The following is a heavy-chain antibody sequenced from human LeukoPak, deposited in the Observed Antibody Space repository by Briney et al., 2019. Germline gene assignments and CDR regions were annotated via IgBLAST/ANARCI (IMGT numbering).Heavy chain of an antibody. CDR1: GFTFSSYA. CDR2: ISGSGGST. J-gene: IGHJ4*02. V-gene: IGHV3-23*01. CDR3: AKDELLWFGELAGIPY. Sequence: GGSLRLSCAASGFTFSSYAMSWVRQAPGKGLEWVSAISGSGGSTYYADSVKGRFTISRVNSKNTLYLQMNSLRAEDTAVYYCAKDELLWFGELAGIPYWGQGTLVTVSS. D-gene: IGHD3-10*01.